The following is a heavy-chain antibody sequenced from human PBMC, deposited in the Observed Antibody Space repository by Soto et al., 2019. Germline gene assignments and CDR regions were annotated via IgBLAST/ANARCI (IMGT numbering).Heavy chain of an antibody. CDR3: ARDRLRYNWNDFPYYYYGMDV. J-gene: IGHJ6*02. Sequence: QVQLVESGGGVVQPGRSLRLSCAASGFTFSSYAMHWVRQARGKGLEWVAVIPYDGSNKYDADSVKGRFTISRDNSKNTLYLQMNSLRTEDTAVYYCARDRLRYNWNDFPYYYYGMDVWGQGTTVTVSS. CDR1: GFTFSSYA. CDR2: IPYDGSNK. V-gene: IGHV3-30-3*01. D-gene: IGHD1-1*01.